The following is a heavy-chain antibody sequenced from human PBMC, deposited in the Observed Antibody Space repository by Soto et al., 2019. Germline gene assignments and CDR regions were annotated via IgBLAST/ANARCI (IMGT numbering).Heavy chain of an antibody. J-gene: IGHJ4*02. V-gene: IGHV3-23*01. CDR2: IGGSGANT. Sequence: EVQLLESGGGLVQPGESLRLSCTASGFTFSIYAMSWVRQAPGKGLEWVSAIGGSGANTYYADSVKGRFTISRDNSENTLDLQMNSLRAEATAVYYCAKWLVGPPGAPDYWGQGTLVTVSS. CDR1: GFTFSIYA. CDR3: AKWLVGPPGAPDY. D-gene: IGHD1-26*01.